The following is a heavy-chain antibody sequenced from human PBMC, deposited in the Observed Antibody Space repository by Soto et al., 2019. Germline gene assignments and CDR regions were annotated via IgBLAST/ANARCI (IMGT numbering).Heavy chain of an antibody. V-gene: IGHV5-51*01. CDR3: ARQPIYYYDSSGYYLGPYYYYGMDV. Sequence: GESLQISYKGAGDSFASYWVGRVRQMAGKGLEWMGIIYPGDSDTRYSPSFQGQVTISADKSISTAYLQWSSLKASDTAMYYCARQPIYYYDSSGYYLGPYYYYGMDVWGQATTVTV. CDR1: GDSFASYW. D-gene: IGHD3-22*01. J-gene: IGHJ6*02. CDR2: IYPGDSDT.